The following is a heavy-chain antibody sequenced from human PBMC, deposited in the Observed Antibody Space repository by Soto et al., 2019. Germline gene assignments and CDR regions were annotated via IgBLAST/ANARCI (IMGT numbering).Heavy chain of an antibody. Sequence: GGSLGLSCTASVFLFSIYGLPLVRQAPGKGLEWVGIVSYDGSDSYYADSVKGRFTISRDNSNKTMSLQMNSLRTEDTALYYCATFGIYDFWSGYIQRDAFDVWAQGTMVPSPQ. J-gene: IGHJ3*01. V-gene: IGHV3-30*03. D-gene: IGHD3-3*01. CDR1: VFLFSIYG. CDR3: ATFGIYDFWSGYIQRDAFDV. CDR2: VSYDGSDS.